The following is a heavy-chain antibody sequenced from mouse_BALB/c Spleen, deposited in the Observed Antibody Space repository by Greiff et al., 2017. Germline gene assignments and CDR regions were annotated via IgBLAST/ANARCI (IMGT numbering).Heavy chain of an antibody. V-gene: IGHV2-9*02. J-gene: IGHJ1*01. CDR3: ARAATAMDWYFDV. Sequence: VQGVESGPGLVAPSQSLSITCTVSGFSLTSYGVHWVRQPPGKGLEWLGVIWAGGSTNYNSALMSRLSISKDNSKSQVFLKMNSLQTDDTAMYYCARAATAMDWYFDVWGAGTTVTVSS. CDR2: IWAGGST. D-gene: IGHD1-2*01. CDR1: GFSLTSYG.